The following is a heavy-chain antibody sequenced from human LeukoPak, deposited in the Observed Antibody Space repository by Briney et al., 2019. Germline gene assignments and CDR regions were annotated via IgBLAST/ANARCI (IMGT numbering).Heavy chain of an antibody. CDR2: ISYDGSNK. J-gene: IGHJ6*02. CDR3: AKAGGPGTYYYYYGMDV. V-gene: IGHV3-30*18. CDR1: GFTLSSYG. Sequence: GRSLRLSCAASGFTLSSYGMHWVRQGPGKGLDWGQFISYDGSNKYYADSVKGRFPISRDNSKNTLNLQMNSLRAEDTAVYYCAKAGGPGTYYYYYGMDVWGQGTTVTVSS. D-gene: IGHD3-10*01.